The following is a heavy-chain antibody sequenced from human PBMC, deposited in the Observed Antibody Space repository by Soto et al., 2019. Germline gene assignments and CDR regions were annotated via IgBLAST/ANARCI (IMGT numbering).Heavy chain of an antibody. CDR3: ARDHRADTAMVEFFDY. CDR2: ISAYNGNT. V-gene: IGHV1-18*01. D-gene: IGHD5-18*01. J-gene: IGHJ4*02. CDR1: GYTFTSYG. Sequence: ASVKVSCKASGYTFTSYGISWVRQAPGQGLEWMGWISAYNGNTNYAQKLQGRVTMTTDTSTSTAYMELRSLRSDDTAVYYCARDHRADTAMVEFFDYWGQGTLVTVSS.